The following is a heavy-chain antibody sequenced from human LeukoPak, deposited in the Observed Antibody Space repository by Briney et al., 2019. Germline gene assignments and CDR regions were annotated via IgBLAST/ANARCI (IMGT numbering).Heavy chain of an antibody. CDR3: ATSGGFNSPRHY. CDR1: GDSISRYF. Sequence: SETLSLTCSVSGDSISRYFWAWIRQPPGKGLEWIGYVCYNGTTNYNPSLRNRVAISIDMSKNQFSLKLNSATAADTAVYYCATSGGFNSPRHYWGQGTLVIVSS. D-gene: IGHD3-16*01. CDR2: VCYNGTT. V-gene: IGHV4-59*01. J-gene: IGHJ4*02.